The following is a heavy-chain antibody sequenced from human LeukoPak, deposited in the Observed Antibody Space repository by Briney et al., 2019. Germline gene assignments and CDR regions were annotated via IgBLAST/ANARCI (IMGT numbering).Heavy chain of an antibody. CDR1: GGSISIYY. Sequence: SETLSLTCTVSGGSISIYYWSWMRHLPGKGLEWLGYIYYSGSTNYNAPLKSRVTISVDTSKNQFSLKLSSVTAADTAVYYCSSIAVAGPTFEYWGQGTLVSVSS. D-gene: IGHD6-19*01. J-gene: IGHJ4*02. CDR2: IYYSGST. V-gene: IGHV4-59*08. CDR3: SSIAVAGPTFEY.